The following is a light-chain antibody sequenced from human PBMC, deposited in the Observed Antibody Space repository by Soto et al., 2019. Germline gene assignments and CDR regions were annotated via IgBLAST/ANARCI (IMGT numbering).Light chain of an antibody. CDR3: QHYNSYSEA. Sequence: DIQMTQSPSTLSGSVGDRVTITCRASQTISSWLAWYQQKPGKAPKLLIYKASTLKSGVPSWFSGSGSGTEFTLTISRLQPDDFATYYCQHYNSYSEAFGQGTKVELK. CDR2: KAS. CDR1: QTISSW. J-gene: IGKJ1*01. V-gene: IGKV1-5*03.